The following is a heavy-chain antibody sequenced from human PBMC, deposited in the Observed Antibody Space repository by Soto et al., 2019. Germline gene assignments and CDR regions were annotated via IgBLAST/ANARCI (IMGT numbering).Heavy chain of an antibody. D-gene: IGHD6-13*01. CDR1: GGSFSGYY. Sequence: PSETLSLTCAVYGGSFSGYYWTWIRQPPGKGLEWIGDINHSGSTNYNPSLKSRVTISVDTSKNQFSLKLSSVTAADTAVYYCARDLGIAAWDYYYYGMDVWGQGTPVTVSS. CDR3: ARDLGIAAWDYYYYGMDV. CDR2: INHSGST. J-gene: IGHJ6*02. V-gene: IGHV4-34*01.